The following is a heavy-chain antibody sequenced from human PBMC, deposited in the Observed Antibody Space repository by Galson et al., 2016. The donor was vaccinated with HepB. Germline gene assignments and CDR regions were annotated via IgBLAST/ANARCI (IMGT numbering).Heavy chain of an antibody. CDR3: ARGRRGGSTPDYFDY. Sequence: SETLSLTCTVSDGSMSSYYWSWIRQPPGKGLEWTGYIYYSGSTNYNPSLKSRVTILVDTSRNQFSLKLSSVTAADTAVYYCARGRRGGSTPDYFDYWGQGTLVTVSS. CDR2: IYYSGST. CDR1: DGSMSSYY. J-gene: IGHJ4*02. V-gene: IGHV4-59*01. D-gene: IGHD3-10*01.